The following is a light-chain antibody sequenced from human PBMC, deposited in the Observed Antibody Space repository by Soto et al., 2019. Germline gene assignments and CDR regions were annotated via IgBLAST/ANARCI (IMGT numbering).Light chain of an antibody. Sequence: EIVLTQSPATLSSFPGARVPLSCRARQYINTRLAWYQHRPGQAPRLLIYAASTRATGIPARFIGNGSGTEFTLTISRLEPEDFAVYYCQQYGSSGTFGQGTKVDI. CDR1: QYINTR. V-gene: IGKV3-20*01. J-gene: IGKJ1*01. CDR3: QQYGSSGT. CDR2: AAS.